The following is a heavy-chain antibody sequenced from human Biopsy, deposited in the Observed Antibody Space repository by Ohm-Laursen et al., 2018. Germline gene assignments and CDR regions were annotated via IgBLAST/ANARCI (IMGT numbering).Heavy chain of an antibody. Sequence: TLSLTCTVSGGSFTGHYWSWFRQPPGKGLVWIGQISYTGYTSYNASLKSRVTISVDTSRNHFSLRLSSLTAADTAVYYCARGSNDFGGLYFPRWGQGTLLTVSS. V-gene: IGHV4-59*11. CDR1: GGSFTGHY. D-gene: IGHD4-23*01. CDR3: ARGSNDFGGLYFPR. J-gene: IGHJ4*02. CDR2: ISYTGYT.